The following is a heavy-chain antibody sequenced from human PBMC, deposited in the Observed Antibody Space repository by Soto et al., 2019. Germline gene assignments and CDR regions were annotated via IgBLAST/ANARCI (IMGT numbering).Heavy chain of an antibody. D-gene: IGHD1-26*01. V-gene: IGHV4-34*01. Sequence: QVQLQQWGAGLLKPSETLSLTCAVYSGSFSGYYWSWIRQPPGKGLEWIGEINHSGSTNYNPSLKSRVTISVDTSKNQFSLKLSSVTAADTAVYYCARLQWDPFYYFDYWGQGTLVTVSS. CDR3: ARLQWDPFYYFDY. J-gene: IGHJ4*02. CDR1: SGSFSGYY. CDR2: INHSGST.